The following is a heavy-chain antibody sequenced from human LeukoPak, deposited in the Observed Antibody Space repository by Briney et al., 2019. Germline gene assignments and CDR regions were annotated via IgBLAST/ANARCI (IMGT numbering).Heavy chain of an antibody. V-gene: IGHV4-39*07. CDR3: ARISAHSSSSAFDGDDY. D-gene: IGHD6-6*01. CDR2: IYYSGST. J-gene: IGHJ4*02. CDR1: GGSISGSSYY. Sequence: SETLSLTCTVSGGSISGSSYYWGWIRQPPGKGLEWIGSIYYSGSTYYNPSLKSRVTISVDTSKNQFSLKLSSVTAADTAVYYCARISAHSSSSAFDGDDYWGQGTLVTVSS.